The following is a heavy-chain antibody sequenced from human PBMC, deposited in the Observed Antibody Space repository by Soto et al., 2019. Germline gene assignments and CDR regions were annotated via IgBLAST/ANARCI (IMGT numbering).Heavy chain of an antibody. CDR1: GGSISSGDRY. CDR3: ARDLVAGAVWWFDP. D-gene: IGHD6-19*01. J-gene: IGHJ5*02. CDR2: ISYSGNT. V-gene: IGHV4-31*03. Sequence: PSETLSLTCTVSGGSISSGDRYLSWTRQDPGKGLEWLGYISYSGNTFYNPSLTGRLTISIDTSKNQFSLDLSSVTAADTAVYYCARDLVAGAVWWFDPWGQGTLVTVSS.